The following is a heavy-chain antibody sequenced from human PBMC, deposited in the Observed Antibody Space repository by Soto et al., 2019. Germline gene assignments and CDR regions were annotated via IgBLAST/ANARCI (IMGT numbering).Heavy chain of an antibody. D-gene: IGHD2-15*01. CDR2: ISGSGGGT. CDR1: GFTFSSYA. V-gene: IGHV3-23*01. CDR3: ACHLSKGSPGY. J-gene: IGHJ1*01. Sequence: EVQLLESGGALVQPGGSLRLSCAASGFTFSSYAMSWVRQAPGKGLEWVSLISGSGGGTYYADSVKGRFTISRDKSQSTLYLQMYILGAEDTAVFYCACHLSKGSPGYWCQGTLVSVSS.